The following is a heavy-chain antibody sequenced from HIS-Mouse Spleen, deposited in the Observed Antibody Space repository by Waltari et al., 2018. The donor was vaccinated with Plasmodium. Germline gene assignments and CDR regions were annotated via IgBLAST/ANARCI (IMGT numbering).Heavy chain of an antibody. J-gene: IGHJ5*02. V-gene: IGHV1-46*03. CDR2: INPSGGST. CDR3: ARDGDSSGQIEKDWFDP. D-gene: IGHD6-19*01. Sequence: EYMGIINPSGGSTSYAQKFQGRVTMTRDTSTSTVYMELSSLRSEDTAVYYCARDGDSSGQIEKDWFDPWGQGTLVTVSS.